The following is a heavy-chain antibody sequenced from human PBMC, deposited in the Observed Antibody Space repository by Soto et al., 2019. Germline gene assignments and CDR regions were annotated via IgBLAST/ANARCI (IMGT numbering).Heavy chain of an antibody. J-gene: IGHJ4*02. CDR2: INAGNGNT. Sequence: ASVKVSCKTSGYTFTSYAMHWVRQAPGQRLEWMGWINAGNGNTKYSQKFQGRATITIDTSASTAYMELSSLRSEDTAIYYCARDLGGWPDYWGQGTLVTVSS. D-gene: IGHD6-19*01. V-gene: IGHV1-3*01. CDR3: ARDLGGWPDY. CDR1: GYTFTSYA.